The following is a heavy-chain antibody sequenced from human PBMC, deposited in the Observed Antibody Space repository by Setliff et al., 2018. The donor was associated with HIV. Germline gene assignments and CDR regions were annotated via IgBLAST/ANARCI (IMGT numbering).Heavy chain of an antibody. CDR3: ARLSKFYDFWTPDY. V-gene: IGHV5-51*01. Sequence: GESLKISCHHSGYSFTNYWVGWVRQLPGKGLEWMGLIWPSDSDTIYSPSFQGQVSLSADKSTSTVYLQWSSLKAPDTAMYYCARLSKFYDFWTPDYWGQGTRVTVSS. D-gene: IGHD3-3*01. CDR1: GYSFTNYW. J-gene: IGHJ4*02. CDR2: IWPSDSDT.